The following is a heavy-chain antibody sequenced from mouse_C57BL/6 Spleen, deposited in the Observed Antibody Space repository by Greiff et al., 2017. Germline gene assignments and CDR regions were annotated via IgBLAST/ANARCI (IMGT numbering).Heavy chain of an antibody. J-gene: IGHJ4*01. V-gene: IGHV5-17*01. CDR2: ISSGSGTI. CDR1: GFTFSDYG. Sequence: EVQLVESGGGLVKPGGSLKLSCEASGFTFSDYGMHWVRQAPEKGLEWVAYISSGSGTISYADKVKGRVTISRDNAKNTLFLQMTSLRSEETAMYYCARGGYAMAYWGQGTSVTVSS. CDR3: ARGGYAMAY.